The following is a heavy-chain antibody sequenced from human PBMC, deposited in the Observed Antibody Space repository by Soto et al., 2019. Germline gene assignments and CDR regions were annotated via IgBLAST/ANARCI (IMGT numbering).Heavy chain of an antibody. CDR1: GFTFSNAW. CDR2: IKSKTDGGTT. D-gene: IGHD3-10*01. Sequence: LRLSCAASGFTFSNAWMSWVRQAPVKGLEWVGLIKSKTDGGTTDYAAPVKGRFTISRDDSKNTLYLQMNSLKTEDTAVYYCTTDFRGSFGNYYYGMDVWGQGTTVTVS. CDR3: TTDFRGSFGNYYYGMDV. J-gene: IGHJ6*02. V-gene: IGHV3-15*01.